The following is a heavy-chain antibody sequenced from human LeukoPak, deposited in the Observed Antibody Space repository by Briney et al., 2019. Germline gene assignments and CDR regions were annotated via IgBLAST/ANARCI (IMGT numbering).Heavy chain of an antibody. J-gene: IGHJ4*02. V-gene: IGHV3-23*01. CDR1: GFTFSSYA. Sequence: GGSLRLSCAASGFTFSSYAMSWVRQAPGKGVEWGSAISGSGVSTYCADSVKGRFTISRENSKNTLDVQMKSVRGEDTAVYYCAKAPANYVDTAMGTFDYWGQGTLVTVSS. CDR2: ISGSGVST. D-gene: IGHD5-18*01. CDR3: AKAPANYVDTAMGTFDY.